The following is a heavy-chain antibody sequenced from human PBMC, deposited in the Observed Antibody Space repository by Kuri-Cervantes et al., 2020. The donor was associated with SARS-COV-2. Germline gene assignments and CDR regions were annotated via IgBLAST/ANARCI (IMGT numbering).Heavy chain of an antibody. CDR2: IWYDGSNK. CDR3: ARSSGQIFYYYGRDV. D-gene: IGHD2-15*01. V-gene: IGHV3-33*08. J-gene: IGHJ6*02. CDR1: GFTFSSYG. Sequence: GGSLRLSCAASGFTFSSYGMHWVRQAPGKGLEWVAVIWYDGSNKYYADSVKGRFTISRDNSKNTLYLQMNSLRAEDTAVYYCARSSGQIFYYYGRDVWGQGTTVTVSS.